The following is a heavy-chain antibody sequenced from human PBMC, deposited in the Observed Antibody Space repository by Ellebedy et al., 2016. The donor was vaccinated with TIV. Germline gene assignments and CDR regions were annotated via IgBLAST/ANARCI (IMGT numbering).Heavy chain of an antibody. J-gene: IGHJ4*02. D-gene: IGHD3-10*01. V-gene: IGHV3-48*02. Sequence: GESLKISCAASGFTFSSYSMNWVRQAPGKGLEWVSYISSSSSTIYYADSVKGRFTISRDNAKNSLYLQMNSLRDEDTAVYYCARDQDHYGSGSYYTGFDYWGQGTLVTVSS. CDR1: GFTFSSYS. CDR2: ISSSSSTI. CDR3: ARDQDHYGSGSYYTGFDY.